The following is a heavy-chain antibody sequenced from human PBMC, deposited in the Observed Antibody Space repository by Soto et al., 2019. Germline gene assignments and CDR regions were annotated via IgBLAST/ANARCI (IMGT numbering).Heavy chain of an antibody. J-gene: IGHJ4*02. D-gene: IGHD2-21*01. CDR2: MTGSGSAI. CDR3: ARSGGDYRPFDS. CDR1: GFSFSNSE. Sequence: LRLSCAASGFSFSNSEMNWIRQAPGKGLEWVAHMTGSGSAIYYADSVKGRFTISRDNAKNSLYLHLNSLRAEDTALYYCARSGGDYRPFDSWGQGTLVTVS. V-gene: IGHV3-48*03.